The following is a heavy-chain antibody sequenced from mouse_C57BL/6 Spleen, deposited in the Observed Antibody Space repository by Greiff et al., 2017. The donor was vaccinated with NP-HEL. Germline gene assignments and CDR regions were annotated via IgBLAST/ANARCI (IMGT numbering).Heavy chain of an antibody. CDR1: GYTFTSYW. CDR3: AKGGYYGNPYYYAMDY. D-gene: IGHD2-1*01. J-gene: IGHJ4*01. V-gene: IGHV1-61*01. Sequence: VQLQQPGAELVRPGSSVKLSCKASGYTFTSYWMDWVKQRPGQGLEWIGNIYPSDSETHYNQKFKDKATLTVDKSSSTAYMQLSSLTSEDSAVYYCAKGGYYGNPYYYAMDYWGQGTSVTVSS. CDR2: IYPSDSET.